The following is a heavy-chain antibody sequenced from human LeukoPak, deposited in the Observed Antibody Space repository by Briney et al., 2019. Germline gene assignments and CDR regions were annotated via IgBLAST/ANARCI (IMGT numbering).Heavy chain of an antibody. J-gene: IGHJ4*02. Sequence: SETLSLTCAVYGGSFSGYYWSWIRQPPGKGLEWIGEINHSGSTNYNPSLKSRVTISLDTSKKQVALRLTSVTAADTAVYYCARHPFATPFDHWGRGTRVTVSS. V-gene: IGHV4-34*01. CDR3: ARHPFATPFDH. D-gene: IGHD2-15*01. CDR2: INHSGST. CDR1: GGSFSGYY.